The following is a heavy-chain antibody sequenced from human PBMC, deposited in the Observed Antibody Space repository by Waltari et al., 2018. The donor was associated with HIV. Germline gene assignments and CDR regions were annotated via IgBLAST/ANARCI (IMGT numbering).Heavy chain of an antibody. V-gene: IGHV4-34*01. Sequence: QVQLQQWGAGLLKPSETLSLTCSVDGGSFSAYYWTWIRQPPGKGLEWIGEITHRGDINYNPSLKSRINISVDTSNNQFSLRLNSVTAADTAVYYCARGARFPRFPIGWLWGPGTLVTVSS. CDR3: ARGARFPRFPIGWL. CDR2: ITHRGDI. J-gene: IGHJ4*02. CDR1: GGSFSAYY. D-gene: IGHD3-9*01.